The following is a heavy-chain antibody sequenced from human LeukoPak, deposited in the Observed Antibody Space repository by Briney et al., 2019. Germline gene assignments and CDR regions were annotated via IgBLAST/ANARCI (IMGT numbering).Heavy chain of an antibody. CDR2: INPNSGGT. CDR1: GYTFTGYY. D-gene: IGHD6-13*01. Sequence: EASVKVSCKASGYTFTGYYMHWVRQAPGQGLEWMGWINPNSGGTNYAQEFQGRVTMTRDTSISTAYMELSRLRSDDTAVYYCARRLAAAGPNPFDYWGQGTLVTVSS. J-gene: IGHJ4*02. V-gene: IGHV1-2*02. CDR3: ARRLAAAGPNPFDY.